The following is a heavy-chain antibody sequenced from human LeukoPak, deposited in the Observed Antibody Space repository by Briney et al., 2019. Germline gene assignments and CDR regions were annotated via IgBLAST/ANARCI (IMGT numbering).Heavy chain of an antibody. CDR2: ISGSGGST. D-gene: IGHD2-15*01. CDR1: GFTFSSYA. CDR3: AKESRYCSGGSCYSYFDY. J-gene: IGHJ4*02. V-gene: IGHV3-23*01. Sequence: GGSQRLSCAASGFTFSSYAMSWVRQAPGKGLEWVSAISGSGGSTYYADSVKGRFTISRDNSKNTLYLQMNSLRAEDTAVYYCAKESRYCSGGSCYSYFDYWGQGTLVTVSS.